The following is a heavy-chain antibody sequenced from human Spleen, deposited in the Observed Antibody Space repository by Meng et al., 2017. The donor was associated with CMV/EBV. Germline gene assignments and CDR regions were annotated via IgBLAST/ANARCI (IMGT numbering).Heavy chain of an antibody. Sequence: GESLKISCAASGFTVSNNYMSWVRQAPGKGLEWVSVIYSGGRTFYAESVKGRFAISRDNSKNTLYLQMNSLRAEDTAVYYCASDRIEFSSGRRWFDPWGQGTLVTVSS. CDR3: ASDRIEFSSGRRWFDP. J-gene: IGHJ5*02. V-gene: IGHV3-66*01. CDR2: IYSGGRT. CDR1: GFTVSNNY. D-gene: IGHD6-19*01.